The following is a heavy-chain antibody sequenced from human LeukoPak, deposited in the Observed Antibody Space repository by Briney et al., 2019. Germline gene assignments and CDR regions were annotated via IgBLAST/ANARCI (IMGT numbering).Heavy chain of an antibody. J-gene: IGHJ4*02. CDR3: ARRIAAAENY. CDR2: IVPIFGTA. CDR1: GGTFSSYT. D-gene: IGHD6-13*01. V-gene: IGHV1-69*06. Sequence: ASVKVTCKASGGTFSSYTNSWVRQAPGQGLEWMGGIVPIFGTANYAQKFQGRVTITADKSTSTAYMELSSLRSEDTAVYYCARRIAAAENYWGQGTLVTVSS.